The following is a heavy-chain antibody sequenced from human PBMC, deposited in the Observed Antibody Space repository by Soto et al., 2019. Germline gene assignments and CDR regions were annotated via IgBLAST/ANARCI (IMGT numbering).Heavy chain of an antibody. Sequence: EVQLVESGGGLVKPGGSLRLSCAASGFTFSNAWMSWVRQAPGGGLEWVGRIKRNIDGGTTDYAAPVKGRFAISREESNSILYLEMNSMRREDTAVYYCTEVDAVVLNWGQGLLVTVSS. V-gene: IGHV3-15*01. D-gene: IGHD6-19*01. CDR2: IKRNIDGGTT. CDR3: TEVDAVVLN. CDR1: GFTFSNAW. J-gene: IGHJ4*02.